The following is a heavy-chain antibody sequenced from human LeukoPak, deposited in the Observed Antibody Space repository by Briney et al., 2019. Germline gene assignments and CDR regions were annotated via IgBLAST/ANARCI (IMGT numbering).Heavy chain of an antibody. V-gene: IGHV3-74*01. CDR1: GFTFRSHW. D-gene: IGHD3-16*01. CDR2: INGDGSRI. J-gene: IGHJ4*02. Sequence: GGSLRLSXVASGFTFRSHWMHWVRQIPGKGLMWVPRINGDGSRIHYADSVKDRFTISRDNAKNTLYLQMNSLRGDDTAIYYCARDALGGRTKFDSWGQGSLVTVSS. CDR3: ARDALGGRTKFDS.